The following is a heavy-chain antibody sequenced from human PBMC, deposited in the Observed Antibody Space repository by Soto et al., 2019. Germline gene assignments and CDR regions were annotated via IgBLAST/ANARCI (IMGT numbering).Heavy chain of an antibody. CDR2: ISYDGSNK. V-gene: IGHV3-30-3*01. D-gene: IGHD6-19*01. J-gene: IGHJ4*02. Sequence: GGSLRLSCAASGFTFSSYAMHWVRQAPGKGLEWVAVISYDGSNKYYADSVKGRFTISRDNSKNTLYLQMNSLRAEDTAVYYCASKKWLEYYFDYWGQGTLVTVS. CDR1: GFTFSSYA. CDR3: ASKKWLEYYFDY.